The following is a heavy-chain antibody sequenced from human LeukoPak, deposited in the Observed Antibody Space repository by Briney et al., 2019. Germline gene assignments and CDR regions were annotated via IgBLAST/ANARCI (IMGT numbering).Heavy chain of an antibody. D-gene: IGHD5-12*01. J-gene: IGHJ3*02. V-gene: IGHV1-69*13. CDR1: GGTFSSYA. Sequence: GASVKVSCKASGGTFSSYAISWVRQAPGQGLEWMGGIIPIFGTANYAQKFQGRVTITADESTSTAYMELSSLRSEDTAVYYCARDFNTHQDIVATMVEAFDIWGQGTMVTVSS. CDR3: ARDFNTHQDIVATMVEAFDI. CDR2: IIPIFGTA.